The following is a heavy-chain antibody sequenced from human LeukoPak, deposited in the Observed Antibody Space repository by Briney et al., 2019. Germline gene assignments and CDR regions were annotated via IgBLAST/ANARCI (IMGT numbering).Heavy chain of an antibody. CDR3: ATVSRVRKNDY. Sequence: PSETLSLTCAVYGGSFSGYYWSWIRQPPGKGLEWIGEINHSGSTNYNPSLKSRVTISVDTSKNQFSLKLSSVTAADTAVYYCATVSRVRKNDYWGQGTLVTVSS. CDR2: INHSGST. V-gene: IGHV4-34*01. CDR1: GGSFSGYY. J-gene: IGHJ4*02.